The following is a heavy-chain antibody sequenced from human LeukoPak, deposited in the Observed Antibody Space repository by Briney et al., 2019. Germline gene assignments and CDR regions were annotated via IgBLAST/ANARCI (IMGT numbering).Heavy chain of an antibody. CDR2: IFGSGGSA. D-gene: IGHD2-15*01. Sequence: GGPLRLSCVAPGFTFNSYAMYWGRQAPGKGLEWISGIFGSGGSANYADSVKGRFTISRDNSKNTVYLQLDSLRVEDTAVYYCGKTTVGYSSGRYPGWPVDYWGQGALVTVSS. CDR3: GKTTVGYSSGRYPGWPVDY. J-gene: IGHJ4*02. V-gene: IGHV3-23*01. CDR1: GFTFNSYA.